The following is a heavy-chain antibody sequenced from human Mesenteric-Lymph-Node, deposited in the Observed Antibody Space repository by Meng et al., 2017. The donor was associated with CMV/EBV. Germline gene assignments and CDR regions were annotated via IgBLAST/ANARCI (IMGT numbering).Heavy chain of an antibody. J-gene: IGHJ4*02. D-gene: IGHD5/OR15-5a*01. V-gene: IGHV3-21*04. CDR2: ISSSSNYI. CDR1: GFTFRTYT. Sequence: GESLKISCVASGFTFRTYTLNWVRQAPGKGLQWVSSISSSSNYIYYADSVKGRFTISRDNAKNSLYLQINSLRAEDTALYHCVRVVSSVLWYFDYWGQGTLVTVSS. CDR3: VRVVSSVLWYFDY.